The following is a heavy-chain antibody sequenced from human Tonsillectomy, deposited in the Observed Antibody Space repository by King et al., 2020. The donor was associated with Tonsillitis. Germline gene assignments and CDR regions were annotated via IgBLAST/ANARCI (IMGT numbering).Heavy chain of an antibody. V-gene: IGHV1-18*01. D-gene: IGHD2-2*01. J-gene: IGHJ4*02. CDR2: ISAYNGNT. CDR3: ARVNRNEIVVVPAYFFDS. Sequence: MQLVQSGAEVKKPGASVKGSCKASGYTFISYGISWVRQAPGQGLEWMGWISAYNGNTNYAQRPQGRVTMTKDTSTTTAYMELRSLRSDDTAVSYCARVNRNEIVVVPAYFFDSWGQGTLVTVSS. CDR1: GYTFISYG.